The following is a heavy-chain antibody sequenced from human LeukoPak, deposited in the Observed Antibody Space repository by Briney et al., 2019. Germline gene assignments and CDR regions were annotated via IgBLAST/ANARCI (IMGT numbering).Heavy chain of an antibody. J-gene: IGHJ4*02. V-gene: IGHV3-74*01. CDR3: AKGTHYDFWSGEYDY. Sequence: GGSLRLSCAASGFTFSSYWMHWVRQAPGKGLEWVSRVSSEGKSTSFADSVKGRFTISRDNAKNSLYLQMNSLRAEDTALYYCAKGTHYDFWSGEYDYWGQGTLVTVSS. CDR2: VSSEGKST. CDR1: GFTFSSYW. D-gene: IGHD3-3*01.